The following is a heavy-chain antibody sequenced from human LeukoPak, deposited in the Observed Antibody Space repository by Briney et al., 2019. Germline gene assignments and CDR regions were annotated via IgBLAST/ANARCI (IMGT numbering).Heavy chain of an antibody. J-gene: IGHJ4*02. CDR1: GFTFSSYS. V-gene: IGHV3-21*01. D-gene: IGHD3-22*01. CDR3: ARDGGGYYYSRGGDFDY. CDR2: ISSSSSYI. Sequence: GGSLRLSCAASGFTFSSYSMNWVRQAPGKGLEWVSSISSSSSYIYYADSVKGRFTISRDNAKNSLYLQMNSLRAEDTAVYYCARDGGGYYYSRGGDFDYWGQGTLVIVSS.